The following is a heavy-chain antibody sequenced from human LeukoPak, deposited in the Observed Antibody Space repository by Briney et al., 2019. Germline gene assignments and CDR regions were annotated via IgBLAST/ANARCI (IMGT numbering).Heavy chain of an antibody. CDR1: GYTITGYY. Sequence: GASVKVSCKASGYTITGYYVHWVRQAPGQGLEWMGWINPKSGGTDCAQKFQGRVTMTRDTSISTAYMELTRLTADDTAVYYCASTACSGNRYFDYWGQGTLVTVSS. J-gene: IGHJ4*02. V-gene: IGHV1-2*02. CDR2: INPKSGGT. CDR3: ASTACSGNRYFDY. D-gene: IGHD2-15*01.